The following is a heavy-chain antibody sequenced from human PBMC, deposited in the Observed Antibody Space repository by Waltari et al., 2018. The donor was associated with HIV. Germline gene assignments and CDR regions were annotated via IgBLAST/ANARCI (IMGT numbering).Heavy chain of an antibody. J-gene: IGHJ4*02. Sequence: EVQVVESGGGLVKPGGSLRLSCEASGFIFSNAWMSWVRQAPGKGLEWVGRIKSKTDGATTDYAAPVKGRFTISRDDSKNTLYLQMNSLKTEDTAVYYCTTGYCSSTSCHKSGYFDFWGQGTLVTVSS. CDR3: TTGYCSSTSCHKSGYFDF. V-gene: IGHV3-15*01. D-gene: IGHD2-2*02. CDR1: GFIFSNAW. CDR2: IKSKTDGATT.